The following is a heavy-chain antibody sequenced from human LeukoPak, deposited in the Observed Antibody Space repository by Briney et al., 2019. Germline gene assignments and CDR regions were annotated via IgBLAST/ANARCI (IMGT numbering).Heavy chain of an antibody. D-gene: IGHD5-12*01. V-gene: IGHV4-59*12. J-gene: IGHJ5*02. Sequence: SETLSLTCTVSGGSINNYYWSWIRQPPRKGLEWIGYIHNSGSTYYNPSLKSRVTISVDTSKNQFSLKLSSVTAADTAVYYCARDPAPAVRLNWFDPWGQGTLVTVSS. CDR1: GGSINNYY. CDR2: IHNSGST. CDR3: ARDPAPAVRLNWFDP.